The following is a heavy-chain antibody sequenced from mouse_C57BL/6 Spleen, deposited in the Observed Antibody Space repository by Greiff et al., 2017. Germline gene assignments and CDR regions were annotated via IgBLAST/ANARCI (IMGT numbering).Heavy chain of an antibody. CDR3: ARSWDGGDYFDY. V-gene: IGHV1-81*01. Sequence: QVQLKESGAELARPGASVKLSCKASGYTFTSYGISWVKQRTGQGLEWIGEIYPRSGNTYYNEKFKGKATLTAAKSSSTAYMELRSLTSEDSAVYFCARSWDGGDYFDYWGQGTTLTVSS. CDR1: GYTFTSYG. CDR2: IYPRSGNT. J-gene: IGHJ2*01. D-gene: IGHD4-1*01.